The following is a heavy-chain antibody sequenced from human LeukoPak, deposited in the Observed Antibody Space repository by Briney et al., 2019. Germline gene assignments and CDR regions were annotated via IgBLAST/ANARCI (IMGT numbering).Heavy chain of an antibody. Sequence: SETLSLTCAVYGGSFSGYYWSWIRQPPGKGLEWIGEINHSGSTNYNPSLKSRVTISVDTSKNQFSLKPSSVTAADTAVYYCARGAVVTNFDYWGQGTLVTVSS. V-gene: IGHV4-34*01. CDR2: INHSGST. CDR1: GGSFSGYY. J-gene: IGHJ4*02. CDR3: ARGAVVTNFDY. D-gene: IGHD2-21*02.